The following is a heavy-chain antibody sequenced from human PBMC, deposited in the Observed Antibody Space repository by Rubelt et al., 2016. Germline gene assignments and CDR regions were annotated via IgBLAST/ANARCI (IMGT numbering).Heavy chain of an antibody. V-gene: IGHV1-18*01. CDR1: GYTFTTYG. CDR3: ARGYCSSANCLFNWFDP. J-gene: IGHJ5*02. CDR2: IRTYNGNT. Sequence: QVQLVQSGAEVKKPGASVKVSCKASGYTFTTYGISWVRQAPGQGLEWMGWIRTYNGNTNYAQKRQGRVTMTTDTSTSTAYMELRSLRSDDTAMYFWARGYCSSANCLFNWFDPWGQGTLVTVSS. D-gene: IGHD2-2*01.